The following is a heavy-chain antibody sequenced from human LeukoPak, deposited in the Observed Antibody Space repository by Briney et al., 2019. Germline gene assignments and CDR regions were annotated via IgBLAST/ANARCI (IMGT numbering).Heavy chain of an antibody. J-gene: IGHJ4*02. V-gene: IGHV4-39*07. Sequence: SETLSLTCTVSGGSISSSSYYWGWIRQPPGKGLEWIGEINHSGSTNYNPSLKSRVTISVDTSKNQFSLKLSSVTAADTAVYYCARGRAGSYYYDSSGYYSLDYWGQGTLVTVSS. D-gene: IGHD3-22*01. CDR2: INHSGST. CDR1: GGSISSSSYY. CDR3: ARGRAGSYYYDSSGYYSLDY.